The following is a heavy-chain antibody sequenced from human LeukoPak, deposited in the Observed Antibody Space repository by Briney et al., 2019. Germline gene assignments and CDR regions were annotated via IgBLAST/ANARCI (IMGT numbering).Heavy chain of an antibody. CDR3: ATELGGYSYCFLYH. J-gene: IGHJ5*02. Sequence: ASVKASCKVSGYTLTELSMHWVRQAPGKGLEWMGGFDPEDGETIYAQKFQGRVTMTEDTSTDTAYMELSSLRSEDTAVYYCATELGGYSYCFLYHWGQGTLVTVSS. CDR2: FDPEDGET. V-gene: IGHV1-24*01. CDR1: GYTLTELS. D-gene: IGHD5-18*01.